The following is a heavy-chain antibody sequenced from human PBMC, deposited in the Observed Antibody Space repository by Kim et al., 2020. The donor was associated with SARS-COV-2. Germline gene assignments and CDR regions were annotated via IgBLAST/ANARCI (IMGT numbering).Heavy chain of an antibody. CDR1: GGTFSSYS. CDR3: ARAVVRGVPQHWFDP. D-gene: IGHD3-10*01. CDR2: IIPILGIA. Sequence: SVKVSCKSSGGTFSSYSISWVRQAPGQGLEGMGRIIPILGIANYAQKFQGRVTITADKSTSTAYMELSSLRSEDTAVYYCARAVVRGVPQHWFDPWGQGTLVTVSS. J-gene: IGHJ5*02. V-gene: IGHV1-69*02.